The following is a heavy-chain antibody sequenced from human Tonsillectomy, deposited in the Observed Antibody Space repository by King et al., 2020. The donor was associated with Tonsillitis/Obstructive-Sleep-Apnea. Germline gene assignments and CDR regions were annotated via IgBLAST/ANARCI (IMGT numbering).Heavy chain of an antibody. D-gene: IGHD2-15*01. CDR3: ARDRCSGGSCYPDY. CDR1: GGAISSGGYY. V-gene: IGHV4-31*03. Sequence: VQLQESGPGLVKPSQTLSLTCTVSGGAISSGGYYCSWIRQHPRKGLEWIGYIYFSGSTYYNPSLKSRVTISVDTSKNQFSLKLSSVTAADTAVYYCARDRCSGGSCYPDYWGQGTLVTVSS. CDR2: IYFSGST. J-gene: IGHJ4*02.